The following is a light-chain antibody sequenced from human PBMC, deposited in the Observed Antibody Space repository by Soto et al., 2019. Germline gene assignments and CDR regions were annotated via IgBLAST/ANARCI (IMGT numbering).Light chain of an antibody. Sequence: QAVVTQPPSASGTPGQRVTISCSGSSSNIGSNYVNWYQPLPGTAPKLLIYRNDQRPSGVPDRFSGSKSGTSASLAISGLRSEDEADYYCATRDDSLSGHWLFGGGTKLTVL. J-gene: IGLJ3*02. CDR2: RND. V-gene: IGLV1-47*01. CDR1: SSNIGSNY. CDR3: ATRDDSLSGHWL.